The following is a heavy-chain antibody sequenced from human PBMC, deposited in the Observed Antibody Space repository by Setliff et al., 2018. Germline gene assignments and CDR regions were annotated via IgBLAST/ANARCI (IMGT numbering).Heavy chain of an antibody. V-gene: IGHV4-38-2*02. J-gene: IGHJ6*03. CDR2: IYHSGST. Sequence: PSETLSLTCAVSGYSISSGYYWGWIRQPPGKGLEWIGSIYHSGSTYYNPSLKSRVTISVDTSKNQFSLKLSSVTAADTAVYYRARDRLLVGARYAMDVWGKGTTVTVSS. CDR3: ARDRLLVGARYAMDV. CDR1: GYSISSGYY. D-gene: IGHD1-26*01.